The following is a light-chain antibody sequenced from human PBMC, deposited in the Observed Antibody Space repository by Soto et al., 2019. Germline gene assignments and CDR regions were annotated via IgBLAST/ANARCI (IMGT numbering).Light chain of an antibody. CDR3: QQYNDWPPNT. CDR1: QSVSSN. Sequence: EIVMTQSPATLSVSPGERATLSCRASQSVSSNLAWYQQKPGQAPRLLIYGASTRATGIPARFSGSGSGTEFTLTLSRLQSEDSAVYYYQQYNDWPPNTFGQGTRLEIK. J-gene: IGKJ5*01. V-gene: IGKV3-15*01. CDR2: GAS.